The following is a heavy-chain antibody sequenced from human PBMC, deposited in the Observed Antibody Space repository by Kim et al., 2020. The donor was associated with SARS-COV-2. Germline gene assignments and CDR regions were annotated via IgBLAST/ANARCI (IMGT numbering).Heavy chain of an antibody. J-gene: IGHJ3*02. V-gene: IGHV3-23*01. Sequence: GGSLRLSCAASGFTFSSYAMSWVRQAPGKGLEWVSAISGSGGSTYYADSVKGRFTISRDSSKNTLYLQMNSLRAEDTAVYYCAKDSSSDYYDILTGYPEADAFDIWGQGTMVTVSS. CDR3: AKDSSSDYYDILTGYPEADAFDI. CDR2: ISGSGGST. D-gene: IGHD3-9*01. CDR1: GFTFSSYA.